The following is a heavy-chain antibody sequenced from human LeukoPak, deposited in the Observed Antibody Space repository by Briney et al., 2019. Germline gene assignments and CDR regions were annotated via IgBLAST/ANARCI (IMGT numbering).Heavy chain of an antibody. CDR2: IIPIFGTA. CDR3: ASSSSSHYYFDY. CDR1: GGTFSSYA. Sequence: SVKVSCKASGGTFSSYAIIWVRQAPGQGLEWMGGIIPIFGTANYAQKFQGRVTITADESTSTAYMELSSLRSEDTAVYYCASSSSSHYYFDYWGQGTLVTVSS. V-gene: IGHV1-69*01. J-gene: IGHJ4*02. D-gene: IGHD6-6*01.